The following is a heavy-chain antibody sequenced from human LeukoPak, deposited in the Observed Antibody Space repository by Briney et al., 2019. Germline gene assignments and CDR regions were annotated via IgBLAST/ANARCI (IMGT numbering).Heavy chain of an antibody. CDR2: IYSGGST. D-gene: IGHD5-24*01. CDR1: GFTVSSDY. V-gene: IGHV3-53*01. Sequence: GGSLRLSCAASGFTVSSDYMSWVRQAPGKGLEWVSVIYSGGSTYYADSVKGRFIIPRDNSKNTLYLQMSSLRAEDTAVYYCARGRDGVIDYWGQGTLVTVSS. J-gene: IGHJ4*02. CDR3: ARGRDGVIDY.